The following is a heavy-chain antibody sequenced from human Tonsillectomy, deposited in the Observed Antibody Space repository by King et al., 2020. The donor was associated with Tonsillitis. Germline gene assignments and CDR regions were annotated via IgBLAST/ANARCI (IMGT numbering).Heavy chain of an antibody. CDR3: AKDSGYDSFDY. CDR2: ISWNSGSI. D-gene: IGHD5-12*01. J-gene: IGHJ4*02. CDR1: GFTFDDYA. V-gene: IGHV3-9*01. Sequence: VQLVESGGGLVQPGRSLRLSCAASGFTFDDYAMLWVRQAPGKGLEWVSGISWNSGSIGYADSVKGRFTISRDNAKNSLYLQMNSLRAEDTALYYCAKDSGYDSFDYWGQGTLVTVSS.